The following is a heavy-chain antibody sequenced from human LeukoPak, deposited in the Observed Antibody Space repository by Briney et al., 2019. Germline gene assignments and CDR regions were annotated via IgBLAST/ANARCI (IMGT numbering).Heavy chain of an antibody. V-gene: IGHV4-34*01. CDR2: IYYSGST. D-gene: IGHD6-19*01. Sequence: RSSETLSLTCAVYGGSFSGYYWTWNRQPPGKGLEWIGSIYYSGSTYYNPSLKSRVTISVDTSKNQFSLKLSSVTAADTAVYYCARAGSGWSPGIDPWGQGTLVTVSS. CDR3: ARAGSGWSPGIDP. J-gene: IGHJ5*02. CDR1: GGSFSGYY.